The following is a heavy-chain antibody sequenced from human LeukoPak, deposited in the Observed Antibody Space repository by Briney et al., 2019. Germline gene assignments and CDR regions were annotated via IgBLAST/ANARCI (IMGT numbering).Heavy chain of an antibody. CDR3: ARYYYDNSGSIYAFDI. D-gene: IGHD3-22*01. CDR2: IYYSGST. CDR1: GGSIGSHY. J-gene: IGHJ3*02. Sequence: PSETLSLTCTVSGGSIGSHYWSWIRQPPGKGLEWIGYIYYSGSTNYNPSLKSRVTISVDTSKNQFSLKLSSVTSADTAVYYCARYYYDNSGSIYAFDIWGQGTMVTVSS. V-gene: IGHV4-59*11.